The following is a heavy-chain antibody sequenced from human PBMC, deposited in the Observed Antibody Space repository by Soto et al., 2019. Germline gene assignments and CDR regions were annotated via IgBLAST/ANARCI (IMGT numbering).Heavy chain of an antibody. CDR2: INPNSGGT. D-gene: IGHD3-3*01. CDR3: ARGLTIFGVVKNNWFDP. CDR1: GYTFTGYY. V-gene: IGHV1-2*04. Sequence: ASVKVSCKASGYTFTGYYMHWVRQAPGQGLEWMGWINPNSGGTNYAQKFQGWVTTTRDTSISTAYMELSRLRSDDTAVYYCARGLTIFGVVKNNWFDPWGQGTLVTVSS. J-gene: IGHJ5*02.